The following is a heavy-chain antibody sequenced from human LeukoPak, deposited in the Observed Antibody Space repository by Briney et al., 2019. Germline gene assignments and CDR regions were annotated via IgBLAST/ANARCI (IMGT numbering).Heavy chain of an antibody. J-gene: IGHJ4*02. CDR2: INHSGST. D-gene: IGHD3-22*01. CDR1: GGSFSGHY. Sequence: SETLSLTCDVYGGSFSGHYWTWIRQSPGKGLEWIGEINHSGSTNYNPSLKSRVTISVDTSKNQVSLKLSSVTAADTALYYCAKEHLKYANDNRGSFDYWGQGTLVTVSS. CDR3: AKEHLKYANDNRGSFDY. V-gene: IGHV4-34*01.